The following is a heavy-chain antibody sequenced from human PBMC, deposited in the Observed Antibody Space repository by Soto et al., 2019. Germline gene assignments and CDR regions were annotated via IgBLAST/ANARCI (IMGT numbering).Heavy chain of an antibody. J-gene: IGHJ4*02. CDR2: IYYSGST. CDR1: GGSTSSGGYY. Sequence: SETLSLTCTVSGGSTSSGGYYWSWIRQHPGKGLEWIGYIYYSGSTYYNPSLKSRVTISVDTSKNQFSLKLSSVTAADTAVYYCARDVGRFLEWSPWSQGTLVTVSS. CDR3: ARDVGRFLEWSP. V-gene: IGHV4-31*03. D-gene: IGHD3-3*01.